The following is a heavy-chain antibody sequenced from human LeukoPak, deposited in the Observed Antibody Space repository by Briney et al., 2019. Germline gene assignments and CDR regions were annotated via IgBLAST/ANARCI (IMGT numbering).Heavy chain of an antibody. CDR1: GGSISSGGYY. CDR3: AREVAAAGGYWFDP. CDR2: IYYSGST. J-gene: IGHJ5*02. V-gene: IGHV4-31*03. Sequence: SETLSLTCTVSGGSISSGGYYWRWIRQHPGKGLEWIGYIYYSGSTYYNPSLKSRVTISVDTSKNQFSLKLSSVTAADTAVYYCAREVAAAGGYWFDPWGQGTLVTVSS. D-gene: IGHD6-13*01.